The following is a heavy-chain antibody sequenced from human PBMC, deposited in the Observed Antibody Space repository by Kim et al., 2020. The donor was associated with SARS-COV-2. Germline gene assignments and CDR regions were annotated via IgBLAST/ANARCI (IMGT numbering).Heavy chain of an antibody. D-gene: IGHD6-19*01. V-gene: IGHV4-39*01. J-gene: IGHJ2*01. CDR1: GGSISSTGYH. CDR3: ARRKPVAGHLNFDL. Sequence: SETLSLTCTVSGGSISSTGYHWGWIRQPPGKGLEWVGTISYSGSTYYTPSLKSRVTISADTSKNQFSLELSSVTAADTAVYYCARRKPVAGHLNFDLWGRGTRVTVSS. CDR2: ISYSGST.